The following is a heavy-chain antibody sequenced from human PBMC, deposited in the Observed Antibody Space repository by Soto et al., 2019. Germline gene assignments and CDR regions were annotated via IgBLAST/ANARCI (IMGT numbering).Heavy chain of an antibody. CDR2: IWYDGSNK. Sequence: GGSLRLSCAASGFTFSSYGMHWVRQAPGKGLEWVAVIWYDGSNKYYADSVKGRFTISRDNSKNTLYLQMNSLRAEDTAVYYCARDSAHVAAAGTVLNWGQGTLVTVSS. CDR3: ARDSAHVAAAGTVLN. V-gene: IGHV3-33*01. D-gene: IGHD6-13*01. J-gene: IGHJ4*02. CDR1: GFTFSSYG.